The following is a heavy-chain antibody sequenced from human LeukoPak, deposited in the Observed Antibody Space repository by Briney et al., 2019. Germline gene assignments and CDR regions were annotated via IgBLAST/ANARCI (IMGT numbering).Heavy chain of an antibody. CDR1: GFTFSSYW. Sequence: GSLRLSCAASGFTFSSYWMTWVRQAPGKGLEWIGEINHSGSTNYNPSLKSRVTISVDTSKNQFSLKLSSVTAADTAVYYCARASDYYDSSGYYYYSAFDIWGQGTMVTVSS. D-gene: IGHD3-22*01. J-gene: IGHJ3*02. V-gene: IGHV4-34*01. CDR2: INHSGST. CDR3: ARASDYYDSSGYYYYSAFDI.